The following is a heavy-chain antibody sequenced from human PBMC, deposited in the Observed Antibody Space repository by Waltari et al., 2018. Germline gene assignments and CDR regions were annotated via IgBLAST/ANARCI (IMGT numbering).Heavy chain of an antibody. Sequence: VQLVESGGDLVKPGGSLRLSCAASRFTLTYYSISCICQAPGKGLELVSYISSSGSTIYYADSVKGRFTIARDNAKNSLYLQMNSLRAEDTAVYYCARSDGSGSYYNGDDAFDIWGQGTMVTVSS. D-gene: IGHD3-10*01. CDR1: RFTLTYYS. V-gene: IGHV3-11*01. CDR2: ISSSGSTI. CDR3: ARSDGSGSYYNGDDAFDI. J-gene: IGHJ3*02.